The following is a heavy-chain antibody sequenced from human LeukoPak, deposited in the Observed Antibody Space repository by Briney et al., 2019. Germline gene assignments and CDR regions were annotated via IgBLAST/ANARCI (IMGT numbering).Heavy chain of an antibody. CDR1: GGSFSGYY. CDR2: MGHTGAT. CDR3: ARGLHYNILTGGMDV. J-gene: IGHJ6*02. Sequence: SETLSLTCAVFGGSFSGYYWSWIRQSPEKGLEWIGEMGHTGATNYNPSLKSRVTVSVDTSKKQFSLNLRSVTAADTAVYYCARGLHYNILTGGMDVWGQGTTAIVSS. D-gene: IGHD3-9*01. V-gene: IGHV4-34*01.